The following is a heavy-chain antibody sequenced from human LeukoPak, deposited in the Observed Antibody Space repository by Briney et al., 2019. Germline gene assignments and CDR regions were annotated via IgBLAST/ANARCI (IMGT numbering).Heavy chain of an antibody. V-gene: IGHV3-21*01. CDR1: GFTFSSYS. CDR2: ISSSSSYI. CDR3: AALGDSIY. J-gene: IGHJ4*02. D-gene: IGHD1-26*01. Sequence: PGGSLRLSCAASGFTFSSYSMNWVRQAPGKGLEWVSSISSSSSYIYYADSVKGRFTISRDNAKNSLYLQMNSLRAGDTAVYFCAALGDSIYWGQGTLVTVSS.